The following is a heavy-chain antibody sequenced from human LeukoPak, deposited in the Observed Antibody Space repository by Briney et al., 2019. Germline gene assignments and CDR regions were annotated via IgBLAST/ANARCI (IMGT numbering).Heavy chain of an antibody. Sequence: SSETLSLTCGVSGGSISTTNWWSWIRQSPGQGLEWIGYMYYSGSTNYNPSLKSRVTISLDTPKNQFSLRLNSVTAADTAVYYCARGVAGYGPYDYWGQGTLVTASS. J-gene: IGHJ4*02. CDR3: ARGVAGYGPYDY. CDR1: GGSISTTNW. D-gene: IGHD5-12*01. CDR2: MYYSGST. V-gene: IGHV4-4*02.